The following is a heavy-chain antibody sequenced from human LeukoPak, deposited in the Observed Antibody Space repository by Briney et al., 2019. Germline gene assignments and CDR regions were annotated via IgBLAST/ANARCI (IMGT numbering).Heavy chain of an antibody. D-gene: IGHD4-17*01. CDR3: ARRGYGDYAPFDY. Sequence: PGGSLGLSCAATGFTFSTYWMHWVRQAPGKGLEWVSVIYSGGSTYYADSVKGRFTISRDNSKNTLYLQMNSLRAEDTAVYYCARRGYGDYAPFDYWGQGTLVTVSS. V-gene: IGHV3-66*04. J-gene: IGHJ4*02. CDR2: IYSGGST. CDR1: GFTFSTYW.